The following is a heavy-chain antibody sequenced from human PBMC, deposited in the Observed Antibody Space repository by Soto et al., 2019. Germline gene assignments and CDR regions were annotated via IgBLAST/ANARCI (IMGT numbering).Heavy chain of an antibody. J-gene: IGHJ4*02. CDR1: GYTFTDYF. V-gene: IGHV1-2*02. CDR3: ARSTQYSASLEFDF. CDR2: INPDNGGT. Sequence: RASVKVSCKASGYTFTDYFIHWVRQAPGQGLEWMGWINPDNGGTVYAQNFQGRPTMARDTPVATVYMELSGLRSGDTAVYYCARSTQYSASLEFDFWGQGTRVTVSS. D-gene: IGHD5-12*01.